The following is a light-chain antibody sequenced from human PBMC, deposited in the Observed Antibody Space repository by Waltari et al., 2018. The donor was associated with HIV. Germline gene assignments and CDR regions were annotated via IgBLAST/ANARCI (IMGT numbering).Light chain of an antibody. CDR1: SSDVGGSQF. Sequence: QSALTQPPSASGSPGQSVTISCPGTSSDVGGSQFVSWYQQHPGKAPKVMIYEVTKRPSGVPDRFSGSRSGNTASLTVSGLQAEDEADYYCSSSVGSNNYVFGTGTKVTVL. J-gene: IGLJ1*01. V-gene: IGLV2-8*01. CDR3: SSSVGSNNYV. CDR2: EVT.